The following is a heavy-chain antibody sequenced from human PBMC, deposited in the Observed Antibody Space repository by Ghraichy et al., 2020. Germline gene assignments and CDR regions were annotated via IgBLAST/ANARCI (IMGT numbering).Heavy chain of an antibody. CDR2: SHSSGNP. D-gene: IGHD5-12*01. CDR1: GVSVSSDSY. CDR3: ARRRGRGRLEAPLDV. V-gene: IGHV4-38-2*02. J-gene: IGHJ3*01. Sequence: SETLSLTCSVSGVSVSSDSYWGWVRQTPGKGLEWIGTSHSSGNPYYTPSLQSRVTISIDSPMNQISLKVTSVIAADSAMYYCARRRGRGRLEAPLDVWGLGTPVIVSS.